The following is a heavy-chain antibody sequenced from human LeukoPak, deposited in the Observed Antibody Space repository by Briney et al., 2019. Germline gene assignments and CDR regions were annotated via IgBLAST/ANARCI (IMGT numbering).Heavy chain of an antibody. V-gene: IGHV1-24*01. CDR2: FDPEDGET. D-gene: IGHD2-21*01. CDR1: GYTLTELS. CDR3: ATLPPRGLWPFDY. Sequence: RASVKVSCKVSGYTLTELSMHWVRPAPGKGLEWMGGFDPEDGETIYAQKFQGRVTMTEDTSTDTAYMELSSLRSEDTAVYYCATLPPRGLWPFDYWGQGTLVTVSS. J-gene: IGHJ4*02.